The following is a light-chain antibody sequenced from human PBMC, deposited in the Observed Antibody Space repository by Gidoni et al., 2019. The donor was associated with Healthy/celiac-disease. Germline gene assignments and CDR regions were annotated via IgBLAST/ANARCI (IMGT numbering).Light chain of an antibody. CDR3: QQRSNWPWT. V-gene: IGKV3-11*01. CDR2: DAS. Sequence: EIVLTQSPATLSLSPGERATLSCRASQSVSSYLAWYQQKPGQAPRLLIYDASNRATGIPARFSGSGSGTDFTLTISSLEPEDFAVYYCQQRSNWPWTXGXGTKVEIK. J-gene: IGKJ1*01. CDR1: QSVSSY.